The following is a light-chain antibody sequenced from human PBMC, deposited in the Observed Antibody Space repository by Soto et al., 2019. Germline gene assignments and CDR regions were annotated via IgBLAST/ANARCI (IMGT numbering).Light chain of an antibody. Sequence: DMQMTQSPSSLSASVGDRVTITCQASQGISNYLNWYQQKPGKDPKLLIFDASSVEIGVPTRFSGSGSATDFTSTISSLQPADGATEYCRHYADSPLTFGGGTKVEIK. CDR3: RHYADSPLT. CDR1: QGISNY. J-gene: IGKJ4*01. V-gene: IGKV1-33*01. CDR2: DAS.